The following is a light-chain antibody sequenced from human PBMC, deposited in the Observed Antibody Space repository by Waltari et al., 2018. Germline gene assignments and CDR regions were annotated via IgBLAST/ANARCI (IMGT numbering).Light chain of an antibody. J-gene: IGLJ2*01. CDR3: AVWDDSLTGQVI. V-gene: IGLV1-47*01. Sequence: QSVLTQPPSASGTPGQRVTISCSGSSSNLGTYYVYWYHQLPGTAPKLLICRNNQRPSGVPDRFSGSKSGTSASLAISGLRSEDEADYYCAVWDDSLTGQVIFGGGTKLTVL. CDR2: RNN. CDR1: SSNLGTYY.